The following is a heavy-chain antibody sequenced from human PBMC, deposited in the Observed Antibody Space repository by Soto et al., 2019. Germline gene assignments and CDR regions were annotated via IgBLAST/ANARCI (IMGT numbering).Heavy chain of an antibody. Sequence: QVQLVQSGAEVKKPESSVKVSCKAPGGTFSTYAISWVRQAPGQGLEWMGGIIPMFGTANYAQRFQDRVTITADESTNTVYMDLSSLRSEDTAVYSCASGIQLWLRRINNGYSGWGQGTLVTVSS. J-gene: IGHJ4*02. CDR2: IIPMFGTA. D-gene: IGHD5-18*01. V-gene: IGHV1-69*12. CDR1: GGTFSTYA. CDR3: ASGIQLWLRRINNGYSG.